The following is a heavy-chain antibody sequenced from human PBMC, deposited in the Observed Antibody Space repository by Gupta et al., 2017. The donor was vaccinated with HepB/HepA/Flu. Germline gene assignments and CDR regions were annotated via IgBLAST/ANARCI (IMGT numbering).Heavy chain of an antibody. CDR2: INHSGST. J-gene: IGHJ6*02. Sequence: QVQLQQWGAGLLKPSETLSLTCAVYGGSFRGYYWRWIRQPPGKGLEWIGEINHSGSTNYNPSLKSRVTISVDTSKNQFSLNLSSVTAADTAVYYCARGRYRQQLVYGGYYGMDVWGQGTTVTVSS. V-gene: IGHV4-34*01. D-gene: IGHD6-13*01. CDR3: ARGRYRQQLVYGGYYGMDV. CDR1: GGSFRGYY.